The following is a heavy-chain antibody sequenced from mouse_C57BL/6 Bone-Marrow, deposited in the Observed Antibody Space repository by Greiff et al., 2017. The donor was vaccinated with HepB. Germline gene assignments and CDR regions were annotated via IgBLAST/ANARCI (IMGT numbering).Heavy chain of an antibody. V-gene: IGHV5-9*01. CDR2: ISGGGGNT. CDR3: ARHDYYGSPWFAY. D-gene: IGHD1-1*01. CDR1: GFTFSSYT. Sequence: DVKLVESGGGLVKPGGSLKLSCAASGFTFSSYTMSWVRQTPEKRLEWVATISGGGGNTYYPDSVKGRFTISRDNAKNTLYLQMSSLRSEDTALYYCARHDYYGSPWFAYWGQGTLVTVSA. J-gene: IGHJ3*01.